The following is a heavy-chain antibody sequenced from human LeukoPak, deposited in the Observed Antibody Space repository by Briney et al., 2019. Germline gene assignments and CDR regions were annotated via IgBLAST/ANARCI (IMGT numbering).Heavy chain of an antibody. CDR1: GDSVTNNY. D-gene: IGHD6-13*01. V-gene: IGHV4-4*07. CDR2: IIYTSGNT. J-gene: IGHJ5*02. Sequence: MPLETLSLTCSVSGDSVTNNYWSWIRQPAGKGLEWIARIIYTSGNTDYNPSLRSRVTISVDTSKNQFSLKVSSVTAADTAVYYCARDRGGNSWYNWYGVWGQGILVTVSS. CDR3: ARDRGGNSWYNWYGV.